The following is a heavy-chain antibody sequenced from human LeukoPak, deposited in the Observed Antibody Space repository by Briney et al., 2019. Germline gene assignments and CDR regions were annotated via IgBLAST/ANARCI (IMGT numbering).Heavy chain of an antibody. J-gene: IGHJ4*02. CDR1: GFTFGSFA. V-gene: IGHV3-23*01. Sequence: GGSLRLSCEASGFTFGSFAMYWVRQAPGKGLDWIADIFGSGGSPQYADSVKGRLNISRDNSKHTVYLQINSLRAEDTAVYYCGKTTAGYSSGQKPAWPVDYWGQGTLVTVSS. CDR2: IFGSGGSP. CDR3: GKTTAGYSSGQKPAWPVDY. D-gene: IGHD5-18*01.